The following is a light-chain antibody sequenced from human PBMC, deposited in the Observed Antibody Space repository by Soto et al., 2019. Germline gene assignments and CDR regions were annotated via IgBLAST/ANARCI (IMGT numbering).Light chain of an antibody. CDR1: QSISSW. CDR2: KAS. Sequence: DIQMTQSPSTLSASVGDRVTITCRASQSISSWLAWYQQKPGNAPKVLIYKASNLESGVPSRFSGSGSGTEFTLTISSLQPDDFAPYYCQQYNSYPCTFGQGTKLEIK. CDR3: QQYNSYPCT. V-gene: IGKV1-5*03. J-gene: IGKJ2*02.